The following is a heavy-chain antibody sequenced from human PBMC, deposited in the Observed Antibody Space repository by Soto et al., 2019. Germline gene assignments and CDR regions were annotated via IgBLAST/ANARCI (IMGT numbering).Heavy chain of an antibody. CDR2: ISGSGGST. CDR1: GFTFSSYA. Sequence: EVQLVVSGGLVVRPGGSLRLSCAGSGFTFSSYAMSWVRQAPGKGLEWVSGISGSGGSTYYADSVKGRFTISRDNSKNTLFLQMNSLRADDTAVYYCAKVGPYSTSNRFDPWGQGTLVTVSS. J-gene: IGHJ5*02. V-gene: IGHV3-23*04. CDR3: AKVGPYSTSNRFDP. D-gene: IGHD6-6*01.